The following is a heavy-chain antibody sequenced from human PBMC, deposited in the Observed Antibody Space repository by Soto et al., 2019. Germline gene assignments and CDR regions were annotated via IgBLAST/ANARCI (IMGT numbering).Heavy chain of an antibody. CDR1: GFTFSSYG. CDR3: ARDTNQREKRRQYYYYYYYMDV. V-gene: IGHV3-33*01. CDR2: IWYDGSNK. J-gene: IGHJ6*03. D-gene: IGHD1-1*01. Sequence: GGSLRLSCAASGFTFSSYGMHWVRQAPGKGLEWVAVIWYDGSNKYYADSVKGRFTISRDNSKNTLYLQMNSLRAEDTAVYYCARDTNQREKRRQYYYYYYYMDVWGKGTTVTVSS.